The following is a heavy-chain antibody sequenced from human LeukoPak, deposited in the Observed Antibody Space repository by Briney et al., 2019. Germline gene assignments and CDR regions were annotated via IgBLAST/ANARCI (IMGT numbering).Heavy chain of an antibody. J-gene: IGHJ5*02. D-gene: IGHD6-19*01. CDR3: ARVTYPFSSGHNNWFDP. V-gene: IGHV1-69*05. CDR2: IIPIVGAP. CDR1: GVTFSNYA. Sequence: VASVTVSCKASGVTFSNYALTWVRQAPGQGLEWMGGIIPIVGAPNYAQKFQGRVTITTDESTSTAYMELSSLRSEDTAVYYCARVTYPFSSGHNNWFDPWGQGTLVTVSS.